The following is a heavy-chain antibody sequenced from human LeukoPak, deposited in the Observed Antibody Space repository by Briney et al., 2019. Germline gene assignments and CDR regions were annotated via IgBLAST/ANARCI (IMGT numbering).Heavy chain of an antibody. CDR1: GYTFTSYY. D-gene: IGHD6-25*01. Sequence: ASVKVSCKASGYTFTSYYMHWVRQAPGQGLEWMGIINPSGDSTSYAQKFQGRVTMTRDTSTSTVYMELSSLRSEDTAVYYCARVGDYPIRSGLLYWFDPWGQGTLVTVSS. CDR2: INPSGDST. CDR3: ARVGDYPIRSGLLYWFDP. V-gene: IGHV1-46*01. J-gene: IGHJ5*02.